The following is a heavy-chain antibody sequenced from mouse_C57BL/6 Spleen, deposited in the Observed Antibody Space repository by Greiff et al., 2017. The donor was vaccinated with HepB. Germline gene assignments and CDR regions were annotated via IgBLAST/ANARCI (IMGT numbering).Heavy chain of an antibody. J-gene: IGHJ4*01. CDR1: GYTFTSYW. Sequence: QVQLQQPGAELVKPGASVKLSCKASGYTFTSYWMHWVKQRPGQGLEWIGMIHPNSGSTNYNEKFKSKATLTVDKSSTTAYMQLSSLTSEDSAVEYCARDYYGSSRDYAMDYWGQGTSVTVSS. CDR3: ARDYYGSSRDYAMDY. D-gene: IGHD1-1*01. V-gene: IGHV1-64*01. CDR2: IHPNSGST.